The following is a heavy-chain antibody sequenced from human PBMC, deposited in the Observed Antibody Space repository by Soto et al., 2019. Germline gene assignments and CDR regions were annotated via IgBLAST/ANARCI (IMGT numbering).Heavy chain of an antibody. CDR3: ARRVITMVRGVISGWFDP. CDR2: IYYSGST. J-gene: IGHJ5*02. D-gene: IGHD3-10*01. V-gene: IGHV4-39*01. CDR1: GGSLSSSSYY. Sequence: ETLSPTRTVSGGSLSSSSYYWGWVRPPPRKGVEWIGSIYYSGSTYYNPSLKSRVTISVDTSKNQFSLKLSSVTAADTAVYYCARRVITMVRGVISGWFDPWGQGTLVTVSS.